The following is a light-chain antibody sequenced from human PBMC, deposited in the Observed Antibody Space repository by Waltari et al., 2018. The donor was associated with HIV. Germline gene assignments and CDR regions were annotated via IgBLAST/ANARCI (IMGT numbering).Light chain of an antibody. V-gene: IGLV3-21*04. CDR3: QVWDSTSDHVL. J-gene: IGLJ2*01. Sequence: SSLLTQPPSVSVATGKIARITGGATNIERKSVNWYQQKPGQAPLLVIYYDTDRPSGIPERFSGSNSGNTATLTISRVGDGDEADYYCQVWDSTSDHVLFGGGTRLTVL. CDR2: YDT. CDR1: NIERKS.